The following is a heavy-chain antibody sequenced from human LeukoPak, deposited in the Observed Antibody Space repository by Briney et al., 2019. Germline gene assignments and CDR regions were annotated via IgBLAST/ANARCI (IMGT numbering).Heavy chain of an antibody. CDR3: ARDFRDYFDY. CDR2: ISYDGSNK. V-gene: IGHV3-30*01. CDR1: GFTFSSYA. Sequence: GESLRLSCAASGFTFSSYAMHWVRQAPGKGLEWVAVISYDGSNKYYADSVKGRFTISRDNSKNTLYLQMNSLRAEDTAVYYCARDFRDYFDYWGQGTLVTVSS. J-gene: IGHJ4*02.